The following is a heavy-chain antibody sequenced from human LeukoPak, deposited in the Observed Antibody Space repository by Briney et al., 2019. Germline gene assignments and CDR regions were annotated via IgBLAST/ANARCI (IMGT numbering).Heavy chain of an antibody. Sequence: PSETLSLTCTVSGGSISSGDYYRSWIRQPPGKGLEWIGYIYYSGSTYYNPSLKSRVTISVDTSKNQFSLKLSSVTAADTAVYYCARVSITIFGVDSYYMDVWGKGTTVTVSS. CDR2: IYYSGST. J-gene: IGHJ6*03. CDR1: GGSISSGDYY. D-gene: IGHD3-3*01. V-gene: IGHV4-30-4*08. CDR3: ARVSITIFGVDSYYMDV.